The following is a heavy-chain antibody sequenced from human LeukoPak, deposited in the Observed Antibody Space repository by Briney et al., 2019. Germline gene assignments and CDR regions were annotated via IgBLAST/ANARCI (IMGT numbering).Heavy chain of an antibody. CDR1: GFTFNNHA. Sequence: GGSLRLSCAASGFTFNNHAMIWVRQAPGKGLEWVSSISGRGAMTYYGDSVKGRFTISRDNAMDTLYLQMNSMRADDTAVYYYAKDRVEGSGSQFDSWGQGSLVIVSS. CDR3: AKDRVEGSGSQFDS. D-gene: IGHD3-10*01. CDR2: ISGRGAMT. V-gene: IGHV3-23*01. J-gene: IGHJ4*02.